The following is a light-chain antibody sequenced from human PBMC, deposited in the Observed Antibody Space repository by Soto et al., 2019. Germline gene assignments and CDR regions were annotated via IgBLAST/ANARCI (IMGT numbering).Light chain of an antibody. CDR3: MLFLGRGAWV. CDR2: TTD. Sequence: QTVVTQEPSFSVSPGGTVTLTCGLSSGSVSTSYYPSGYQQTPGLPPRTLIYTTDTRSSGVPDRFSGSILGNKAALTITGAQAVDESHYSCMLFLGRGAWVFGGGTKLTVL. V-gene: IGLV8-61*01. J-gene: IGLJ3*02. CDR1: SGSVSTSYY.